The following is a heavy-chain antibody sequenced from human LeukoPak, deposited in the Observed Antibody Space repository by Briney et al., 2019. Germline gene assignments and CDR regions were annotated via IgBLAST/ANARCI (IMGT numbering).Heavy chain of an antibody. Sequence: PSETLSLTCAVYGRSFSDYSWSWIRQPPGKGLEWIGEINHSGSTNYNPSLKSRVTISLDTSKNQFSLKLSSVTAADTAVYYCARTPRTYYYDSSGYQYAFDIWGQGTMVTVSS. CDR1: GRSFSDYS. J-gene: IGHJ3*02. CDR3: ARTPRTYYYDSSGYQYAFDI. V-gene: IGHV4-34*01. D-gene: IGHD3-22*01. CDR2: INHSGST.